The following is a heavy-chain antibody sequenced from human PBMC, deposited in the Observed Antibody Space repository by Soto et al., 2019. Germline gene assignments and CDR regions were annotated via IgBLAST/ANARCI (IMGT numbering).Heavy chain of an antibody. V-gene: IGHV3-30-3*01. CDR3: ASDYGSGSYDGYYGMDV. Sequence: GGSLRLSCAASGFTFSSYAMHWVRQAPGKGLEWVAVISYDGSNKYYADSVKGRFTISRDNSKNTLYLQMNSLRAEDTAVYYCASDYGSGSYDGYYGMDVWGQGTTVTVSS. D-gene: IGHD3-10*01. CDR2: ISYDGSNK. J-gene: IGHJ6*02. CDR1: GFTFSSYA.